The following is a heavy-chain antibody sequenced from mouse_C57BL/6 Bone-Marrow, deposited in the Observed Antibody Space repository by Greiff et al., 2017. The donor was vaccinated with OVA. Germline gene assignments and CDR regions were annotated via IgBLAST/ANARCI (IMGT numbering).Heavy chain of an antibody. CDR1: GYTFTGYW. D-gene: IGHD3-2*02. CDR3: ASQLRFWFAY. Sequence: QVQLQQSGAELMKPGASVKLSCKATGYTFTGYWIEWVKQRPGHGLEWIGEILPGSGSTNYNEKFKGKATFTADTSSNTAYMRLSSLTTEDSAIYYCASQLRFWFAYWGQGTLVTVSA. J-gene: IGHJ3*01. V-gene: IGHV1-9*01. CDR2: ILPGSGST.